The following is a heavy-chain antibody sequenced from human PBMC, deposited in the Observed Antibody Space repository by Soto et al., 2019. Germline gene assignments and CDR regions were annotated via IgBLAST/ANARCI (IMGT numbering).Heavy chain of an antibody. CDR2: IIPMFGTA. V-gene: IGHV1-69*13. CDR1: GGTFSKYS. D-gene: IGHD3-22*01. Sequence: ASVKVSCKASGGTFSKYSIGWVRQAPVQVLEWMGGIIPMFGTANYAQKFQGRVTITADESTSTAYMELSSLRSEDTAVYYCARQFDYDSSGYYYAYWGQGILVTVSS. J-gene: IGHJ4*02. CDR3: ARQFDYDSSGYYYAY.